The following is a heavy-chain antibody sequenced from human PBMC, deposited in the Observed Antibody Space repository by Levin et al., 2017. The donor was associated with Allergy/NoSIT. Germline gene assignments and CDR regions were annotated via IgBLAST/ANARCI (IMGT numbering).Heavy chain of an antibody. D-gene: IGHD6-13*01. V-gene: IGHV2-5*01. CDR2: IYWNDDK. J-gene: IGHJ5*02. CDR1: GFSLSTSGVY. CDR3: AHRRWVGSSRPGFDP. Sequence: QTLSLTCAFSGFSLSTSGVYVGWIRQPPGKALEWLALIYWNDDKRYSPSLKNRLTITKDTSKNQVVLTMTNMNTVDTATYYCAHRRWVGSSRPGFDPWGQGTLVTVSS.